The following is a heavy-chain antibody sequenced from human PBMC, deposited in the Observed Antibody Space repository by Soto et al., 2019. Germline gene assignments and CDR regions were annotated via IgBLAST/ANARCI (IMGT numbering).Heavy chain of an antibody. CDR2: ISAYNGNT. J-gene: IGHJ2*01. D-gene: IGHD4-17*01. CDR3: AREASYYGAAPWFFDL. Sequence: QVQLVQSGAEVKKPGASVKVSCKASGYTFTSYGISWVRQAPGQGLEWMGWISAYNGNTNYAQKLQGRVTMTTDTSMSTAYMELRSLRSDDTAVYYCAREASYYGAAPWFFDLWGRGTLVTVSS. CDR1: GYTFTSYG. V-gene: IGHV1-18*01.